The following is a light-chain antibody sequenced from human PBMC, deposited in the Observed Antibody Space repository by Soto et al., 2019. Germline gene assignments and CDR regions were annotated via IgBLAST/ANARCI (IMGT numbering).Light chain of an antibody. Sequence: QSVLTQPRSVSGSPGQLVTISCTGTSSDVGGYNYVSWYQQHPGKAPKVMIYHVSERPSGVPDRFSGSKSGNTASLTISGLQAEDEADYFCFSFTTTSTHVFGTGTKVTVL. V-gene: IGLV2-11*01. J-gene: IGLJ1*01. CDR2: HVS. CDR3: FSFTTTSTHV. CDR1: SSDVGGYNY.